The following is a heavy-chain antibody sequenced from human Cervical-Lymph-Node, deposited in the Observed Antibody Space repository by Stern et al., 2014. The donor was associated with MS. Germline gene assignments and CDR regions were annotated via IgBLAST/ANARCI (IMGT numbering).Heavy chain of an antibody. J-gene: IGHJ4*02. CDR2: ISWNSGSI. CDR1: GFTFDDYA. CDR3: AKDSRGYSYGPFDY. D-gene: IGHD5-18*01. V-gene: IGHV3-9*01. Sequence: QLVESGGGLVQPGRSLRLSCAASGFTFDDYATHWVRQAPGTGLEWVSGISWNSGSIGYADSVKGRFTISRDNAKNSLYLQMNSLRAEDTALYYCAKDSRGYSYGPFDYWGQGTLVTVSS.